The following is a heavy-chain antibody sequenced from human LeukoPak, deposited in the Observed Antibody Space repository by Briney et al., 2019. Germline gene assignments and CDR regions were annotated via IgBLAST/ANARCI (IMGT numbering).Heavy chain of an antibody. CDR3: ARAEQYQLLLH. Sequence: ASVEDSCKASGYTFTSYGITWVRQAPGQGLEWMGWISAYNGNTNYAQKLQGRVTMTTDTSTSTAYLDLRSLRSDDTAVYYCARAEQYQLLLHWGQGTLVTVSS. J-gene: IGHJ4*02. CDR1: GYTFTSYG. CDR2: ISAYNGNT. V-gene: IGHV1-18*01. D-gene: IGHD2-2*01.